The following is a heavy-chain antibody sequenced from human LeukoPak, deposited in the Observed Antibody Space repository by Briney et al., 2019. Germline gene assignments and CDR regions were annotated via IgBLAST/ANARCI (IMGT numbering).Heavy chain of an antibody. CDR2: ISVSGGTT. CDR3: AKDCGYSSGWPHFDY. V-gene: IGHV3-23*01. CDR1: GFTFSYHA. D-gene: IGHD6-19*01. Sequence: PGGSLRLSCTASGFTFSYHAMNWVRQAPGKGLEWVSGISVSGGTTYYADSVKGRFTITRDNSKNTLYLQMNSLRAEDTAVYYCAKDCGYSSGWPHFDYWGQGTLVTVSS. J-gene: IGHJ4*02.